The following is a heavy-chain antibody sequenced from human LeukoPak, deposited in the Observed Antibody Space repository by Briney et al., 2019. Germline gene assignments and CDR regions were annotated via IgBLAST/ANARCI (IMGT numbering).Heavy chain of an antibody. Sequence: GGSLRLSCAVSGFTFSSYWMSWVRQAPGKGLEWVANIKQDGSEKYYVDSVKGRFTISRDNAKNSVYLQMYSLTAEDTAVYYCVRNTRAPTYWGQGVLVTVSS. CDR1: GFTFSSYW. D-gene: IGHD2-2*02. CDR2: IKQDGSEK. V-gene: IGHV3-7*01. CDR3: VRNTRAPTY. J-gene: IGHJ4*02.